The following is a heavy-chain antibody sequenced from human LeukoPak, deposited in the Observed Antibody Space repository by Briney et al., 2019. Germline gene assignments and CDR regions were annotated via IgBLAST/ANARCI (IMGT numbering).Heavy chain of an antibody. V-gene: IGHV3-21*01. CDR1: GFTFISYG. D-gene: IGHD4-23*01. J-gene: IGHJ6*03. Sequence: GGSLRLSCAASGFTFISYGMSWVRQAPGKGPEWVSSITSSSSYIYYADSVKGRFTISRDNARNSLYLQMNSLRAEDTALYYCARDGDTVLTRGYYYYMDVWGKGTTVTVSS. CDR3: ARDGDTVLTRGYYYYMDV. CDR2: ITSSSSYI.